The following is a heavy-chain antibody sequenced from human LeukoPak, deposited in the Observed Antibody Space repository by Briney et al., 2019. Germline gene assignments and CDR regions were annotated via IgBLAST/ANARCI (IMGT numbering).Heavy chain of an antibody. CDR2: IYYSGST. CDR1: GGSINNYY. J-gene: IGHJ6*04. V-gene: IGHV4-59*01. Sequence: SETLSLTCTVSGGSINNYYWSWTRQPPGKGLEWIGYIYYSGSTNYNPSLKSRVTISVHTSKNQFSLKLSSVTAADTAVYYCARDGNWNDRDVYYYYGMDVWGKGITVTVSS. D-gene: IGHD1-1*01. CDR3: ARDGNWNDRDVYYYYGMDV.